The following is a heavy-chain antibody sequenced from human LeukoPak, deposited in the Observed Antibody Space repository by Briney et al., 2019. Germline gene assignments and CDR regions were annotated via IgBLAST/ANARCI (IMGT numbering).Heavy chain of an antibody. Sequence: ASVKVSCKASGGTFSSYAISWVRQAPGQGLEWMGGIIPIFGTANYAQKFQGRVTITADESTSTAYVELSSLGSEDTAVYYCARSYCGGDCTYYYYGMDVWGQGTTVTVSS. CDR1: GGTFSSYA. CDR3: ARSYCGGDCTYYYYGMDV. D-gene: IGHD2-21*02. CDR2: IIPIFGTA. V-gene: IGHV1-69*13. J-gene: IGHJ6*02.